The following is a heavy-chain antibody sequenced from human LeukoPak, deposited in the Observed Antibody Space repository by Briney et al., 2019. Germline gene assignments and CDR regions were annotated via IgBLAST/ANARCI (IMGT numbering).Heavy chain of an antibody. CDR3: ARSRRIVGATSYFDY. CDR2: IIPILGIA. CDR1: GGTFSSYA. D-gene: IGHD1-26*01. V-gene: IGHV1-69*04. J-gene: IGHJ4*02. Sequence: ASVKVSCKASGGTFSSYAISWVRQAPGQGLEWMGRIIPILGIANYAQKFQGRVTITADKSTSTAYMELSSLRSEDTAVYYCARSRRIVGATSYFDYWGQGTLVTVSS.